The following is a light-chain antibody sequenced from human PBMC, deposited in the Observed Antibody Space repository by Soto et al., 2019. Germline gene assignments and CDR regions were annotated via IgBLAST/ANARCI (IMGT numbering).Light chain of an antibody. V-gene: IGKV1-5*03. CDR3: QQYNSYSRT. Sequence: DIQMTQSPSPLSASVGDRVTITCRASQSISSWLDWYQQKPGKAPKLLIYNASSLESGVPSRFSGSGSGTEFTLTISSLQPDDFATYYCQQYNSYSRTFGQGTKVEIK. J-gene: IGKJ1*01. CDR2: NAS. CDR1: QSISSW.